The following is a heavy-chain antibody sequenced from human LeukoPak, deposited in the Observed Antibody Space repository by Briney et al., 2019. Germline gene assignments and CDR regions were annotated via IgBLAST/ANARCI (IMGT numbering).Heavy chain of an antibody. V-gene: IGHV1-2*02. D-gene: IGHD3-10*01. CDR1: GYTFTGYY. CDR3: AREYYGSGNYYYYYYMDV. J-gene: IGHJ6*03. Sequence: ASVKVSCKASGYTFTGYYMHWVRQAPGQGLEWMGWINPNGGGTNYAQKFQGRVTMTRDTSISTAYMELSRLRSDDTAVYYCAREYYGSGNYYYYYYMDVWGKGTTVTVSS. CDR2: INPNGGGT.